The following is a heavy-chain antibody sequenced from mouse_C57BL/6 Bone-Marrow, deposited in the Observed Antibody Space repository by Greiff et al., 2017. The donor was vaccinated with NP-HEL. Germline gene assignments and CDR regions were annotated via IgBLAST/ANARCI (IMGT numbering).Heavy chain of an antibody. CDR3: ARVDDGYYDY. CDR1: GYTFTSYW. J-gene: IGHJ2*01. V-gene: IGHV1-69*01. Sequence: QVQLQQPGAELVMPGASVKLSCKASGYTFTSYWMHWVKQRPGQGLEWIGEIDPSDSYTNYNQKFKGKSTLTVDKSSSTACMQLSSLTSEDSAVYYCARVDDGYYDYWGQGTTLTVSA. CDR2: IDPSDSYT. D-gene: IGHD2-3*01.